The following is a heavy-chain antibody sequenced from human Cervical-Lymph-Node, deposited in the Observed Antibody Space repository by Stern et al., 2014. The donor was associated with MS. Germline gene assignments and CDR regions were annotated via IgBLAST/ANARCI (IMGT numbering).Heavy chain of an antibody. D-gene: IGHD2-15*01. CDR3: ARGIVTNRAAATLHNLFDP. V-gene: IGHV1-69*09. J-gene: IGHJ5*02. CDR1: GGTFSSSYA. Sequence: QVQLVQSGAEVKKPGSSVKVSCKASGGTFSSSYAVSWVRQAPGQGLEWMGRITPVNGLPNYAQKFQNRVTISADKSTSIVYLEVNSLTSEDTAVYYCARGIVTNRAAATLHNLFDPWGQGTRVTVSS. CDR2: ITPVNGLP.